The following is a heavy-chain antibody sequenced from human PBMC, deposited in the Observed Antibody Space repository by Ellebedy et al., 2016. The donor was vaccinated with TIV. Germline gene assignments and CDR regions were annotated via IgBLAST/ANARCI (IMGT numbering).Heavy chain of an antibody. D-gene: IGHD4-17*01. CDR1: GDSVNSDSYY. V-gene: IGHV4-39*07. Sequence: SETLSLTCTVSGDSVNSDSYYWAWIRQPPGKGLQWIASIYYGGNTYSDPSLRSRVTISVDTSKNQFSLRLTSVTAADTAVYYCASWEITVTKRHYWGQGTLVTVSS. J-gene: IGHJ4*02. CDR3: ASWEITVTKRHY. CDR2: IYYGGNT.